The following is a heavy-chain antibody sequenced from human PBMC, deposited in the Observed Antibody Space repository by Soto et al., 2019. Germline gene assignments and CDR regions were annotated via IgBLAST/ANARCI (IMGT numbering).Heavy chain of an antibody. CDR3: AKDRPWFAL. CDR1: GFTFSSYG. CDR2: ISYDGSNK. D-gene: IGHD3-10*01. V-gene: IGHV3-30*18. Sequence: QVQLVESGGGVVQPGRSLRLSCAASGFTFSSYGMHWVRQAPGKGLEWVAVISYDGSNKYYADSVKGRFTISRDNSKNTLYLQMNSLRAEDTAVYYCAKDRPWFALWGQGTLVTVSS. J-gene: IGHJ4*02.